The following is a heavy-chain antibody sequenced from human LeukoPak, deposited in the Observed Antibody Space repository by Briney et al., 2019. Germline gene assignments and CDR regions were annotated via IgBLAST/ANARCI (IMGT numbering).Heavy chain of an antibody. J-gene: IGHJ4*02. Sequence: SETLSLTCAVYGESFSGYSWSWIRQPPGKGLEWIGEINHSGSTNYNPSLKSRVTISIDTSKNQFSLKLSSVTAADTAVYYCASPYCTNGVCYGYFDYWGQGTLVTVSS. CDR1: GESFSGYS. CDR2: INHSGST. D-gene: IGHD2-8*01. CDR3: ASPYCTNGVCYGYFDY. V-gene: IGHV4-34*01.